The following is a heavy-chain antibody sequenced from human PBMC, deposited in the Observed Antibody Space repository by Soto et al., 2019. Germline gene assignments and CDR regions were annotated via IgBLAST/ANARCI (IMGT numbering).Heavy chain of an antibody. Sequence: EVQVLESGGGLVQPGGSLRLSCAASGFTFSSYAINWVRQAPRKGLEWVSTIGGSGTTAYYADSVKGRFTISRDNSKNTVFLQMNSLRAEDTAVYYCSKRMTSSTTWSYFDSWGQGTLVTVAS. D-gene: IGHD2-2*01. CDR3: SKRMTSSTTWSYFDS. V-gene: IGHV3-23*01. CDR2: IGGSGTTA. CDR1: GFTFSSYA. J-gene: IGHJ4*02.